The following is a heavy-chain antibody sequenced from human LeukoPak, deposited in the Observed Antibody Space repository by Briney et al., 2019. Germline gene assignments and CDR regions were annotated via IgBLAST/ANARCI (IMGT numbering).Heavy chain of an antibody. Sequence: GGSLRLSCAASGFTFSSYAMHWVRQAPGKGLEWVAVISYDGSNKYYADSVKGRFTDSRDNSKNTLYLQMNSLRAEDTAVYYCATGYDSSGYYYDYWGQGTLVTVSS. CDR3: ATGYDSSGYYYDY. CDR2: ISYDGSNK. D-gene: IGHD3-22*01. V-gene: IGHV3-30-3*01. CDR1: GFTFSSYA. J-gene: IGHJ4*02.